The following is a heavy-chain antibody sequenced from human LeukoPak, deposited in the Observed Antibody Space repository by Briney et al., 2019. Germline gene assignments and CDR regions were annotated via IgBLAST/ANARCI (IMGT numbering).Heavy chain of an antibody. D-gene: IGHD2-15*01. V-gene: IGHV4-39*01. CDR2: IYYSGST. J-gene: IGHJ5*02. CDR1: GGSISSSSYY. CDR3: ARHNVVVVAATTHNWFDP. Sequence: SETLSLTCTVPGGSISSSSYYWGWIRQPPGKGLDWIGSIYYSGSTYHNPSLKSRVTISVDTSKNQFSLKLSSVTAADTAVYYCARHNVVVVAATTHNWFDPWGQGTLVTVSS.